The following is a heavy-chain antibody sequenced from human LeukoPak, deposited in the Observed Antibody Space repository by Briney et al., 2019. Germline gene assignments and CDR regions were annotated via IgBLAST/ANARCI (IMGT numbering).Heavy chain of an antibody. V-gene: IGHV3-74*01. CDR1: GFTFSSYW. Sequence: QPGGSLRLSCAASGFTFSSYWMHWVRQAPGKGLVWVSRINSDGSSTSYADSVKGRFTISRDNAKNTLYLQMNSLRAEDTAVYYCAREIAAVFPPDHFDYWGQGTLVTVSS. J-gene: IGHJ4*02. D-gene: IGHD6-13*01. CDR3: AREIAAVFPPDHFDY. CDR2: INSDGSST.